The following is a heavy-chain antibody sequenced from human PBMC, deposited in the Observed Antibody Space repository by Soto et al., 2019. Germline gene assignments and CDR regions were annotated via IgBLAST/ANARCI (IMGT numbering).Heavy chain of an antibody. D-gene: IGHD6-19*01. CDR3: ARGLITGSHYSGGWYYFDS. CDR1: GESFSGYI. J-gene: IGHJ4*02. Sequence: QVQLQQSGAGLLKPSETLSLTCAVYGESFSGYIWTWIRQTPGKGLQWIGQINHSGSASYNPSLKSRATLSVQTSNSQFSLGLSSVTAADTAVYYCARGLITGSHYSGGWYYFDSWGQGTQVTVSS. V-gene: IGHV4-34*01. CDR2: INHSGSA.